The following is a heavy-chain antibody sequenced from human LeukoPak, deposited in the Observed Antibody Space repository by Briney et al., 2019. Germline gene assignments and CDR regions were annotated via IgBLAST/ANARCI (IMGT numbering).Heavy chain of an antibody. CDR3: ARYPRTNCRPYFDY. V-gene: IGHV5-51*01. D-gene: IGHD7-27*01. Sequence: GESLKISCKGSGYSFTSNWIGWVRQMPGKGLEWMGIIFPGDSDTRYSPSFQGQVTISADKSITTAYLQWSSLKASDTAMYYCARYPRTNCRPYFDYWGQGTLVTVSS. CDR2: IFPGDSDT. CDR1: GYSFTSNW. J-gene: IGHJ4*02.